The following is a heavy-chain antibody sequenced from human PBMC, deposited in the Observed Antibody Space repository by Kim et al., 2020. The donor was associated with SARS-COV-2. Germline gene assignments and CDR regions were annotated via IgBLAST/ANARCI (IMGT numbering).Heavy chain of an antibody. J-gene: IGHJ6*02. CDR3: VRDLSGSNYYYGMDV. CDR2: IGADGDT. Sequence: GGSLRLSCAASGFTFSSHDMHWVRQATGKGLEWVSGIGADGDTYYLGSVRGRFTISRENAKNSLYLQMNSLTVGGTAVYYCVRDLSGSNYYYGMDVWGQGTTVTVSS. V-gene: IGHV3-13*01. D-gene: IGHD1-26*01. CDR1: GFTFSSHD.